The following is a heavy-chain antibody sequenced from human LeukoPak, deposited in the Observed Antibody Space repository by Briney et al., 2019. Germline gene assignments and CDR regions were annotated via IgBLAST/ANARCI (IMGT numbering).Heavy chain of an antibody. CDR2: IIPIFGTA. Sequence: SVKVSCKASGGTFSNYAISWVRQAPGQGLEWMGGIIPIFGTANYAQKFQGRVTIIADKSTSTASMELSSLRSEDTAVYYCARDGSGDGLDYWGQGTLVTVSS. D-gene: IGHD5-24*01. V-gene: IGHV1-69*06. J-gene: IGHJ4*02. CDR1: GGTFSNYA. CDR3: ARDGSGDGLDY.